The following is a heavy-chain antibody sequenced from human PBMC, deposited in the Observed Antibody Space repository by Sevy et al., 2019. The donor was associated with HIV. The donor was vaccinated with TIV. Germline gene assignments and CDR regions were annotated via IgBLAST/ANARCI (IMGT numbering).Heavy chain of an antibody. CDR3: AKVFGYYYDSSGDIDY. Sequence: GGSLRLSCAASGFTFSSYAMSWVRQAPGKGLEWVSAISGSGGSTYYADSVKGRFTISRDNSKNTLYLQMNSLRAEDTAVYYRAKVFGYYYDSSGDIDYWGQGTLVTVSS. J-gene: IGHJ4*02. CDR2: ISGSGGST. D-gene: IGHD3-22*01. V-gene: IGHV3-23*01. CDR1: GFTFSSYA.